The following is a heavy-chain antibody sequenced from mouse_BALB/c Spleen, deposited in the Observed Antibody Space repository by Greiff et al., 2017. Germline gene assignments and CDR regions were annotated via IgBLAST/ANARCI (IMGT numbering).Heavy chain of an antibody. D-gene: IGHD3-2*01. CDR3: ARARQLGLLDV. CDR1: GFSLNSYG. Sequence: VKLMESGPGLVAPSQSLSITCTVSGFSLNSYGVHWVRQSPGKGLEWLGVIWSGGSTDYNAAFISRLSISKDNSKSQVFFKMNSLQTNDTAIYYYARARQLGLLDVWGAGTTVTVSS. CDR2: IWSGGST. V-gene: IGHV2-2*02. J-gene: IGHJ1*01.